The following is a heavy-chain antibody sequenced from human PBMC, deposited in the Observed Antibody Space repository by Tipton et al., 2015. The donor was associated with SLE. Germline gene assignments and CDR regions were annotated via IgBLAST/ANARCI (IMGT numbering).Heavy chain of an antibody. D-gene: IGHD2-2*01. Sequence: TLSLTCTVSGGSIGSSSYYWGWIRQPPGKGLEWIGSIYYSGSTYYNPSLKSRVTISVDTSKNQFSLKLSSVTAADTAVYYCARLVVVPAAIEPPYYYHYGMDVWGQGTTVTVSS. J-gene: IGHJ6*02. V-gene: IGHV4-39*07. CDR2: IYYSGST. CDR1: GGSIGSSSYY. CDR3: ARLVVVPAAIEPPYYYHYGMDV.